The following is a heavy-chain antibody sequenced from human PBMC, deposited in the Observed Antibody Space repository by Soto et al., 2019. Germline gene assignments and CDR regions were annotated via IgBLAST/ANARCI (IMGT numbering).Heavy chain of an antibody. CDR1: GYTFTSYG. Sequence: GASVKVSCKASGYTFTSYGISWVRQAPGQGLEWMGWISAYNGNTNYAQKLQGRVTMTTDTSTSTAYMEMRSLRSDYTAVYYCASDRLEYIVVVPAGFDPWGQGTLVTVPS. J-gene: IGHJ5*02. V-gene: IGHV1-18*01. CDR2: ISAYNGNT. CDR3: ASDRLEYIVVVPAGFDP. D-gene: IGHD2-2*01.